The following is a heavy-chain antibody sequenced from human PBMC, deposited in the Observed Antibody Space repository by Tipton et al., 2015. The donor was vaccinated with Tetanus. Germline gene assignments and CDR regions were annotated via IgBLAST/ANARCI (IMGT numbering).Heavy chain of an antibody. V-gene: IGHV3-30*18. Sequence: SLRLSCAASGFTFSSYGMHWVRQAPGKGLEWVAVISYDGSNKYYADSVKGRFTISRDNSKNTLYLQMNSLRAEDTAVYYCAKGYYYDSSGYHIDYWGQGTLVTVSS. CDR2: ISYDGSNK. J-gene: IGHJ4*02. CDR3: AKGYYYDSSGYHIDY. CDR1: GFTFSSYG. D-gene: IGHD3-22*01.